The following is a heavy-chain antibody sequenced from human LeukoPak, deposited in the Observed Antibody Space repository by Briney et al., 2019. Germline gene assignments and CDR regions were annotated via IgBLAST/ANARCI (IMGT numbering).Heavy chain of an antibody. J-gene: IGHJ5*01. CDR2: ISVSGGST. Sequence: GGSLRLSCAASGFTFSNYAVTWVRQAPGKGLEWVSLISVSGGSTYYADSVKGRFTASRDNSKNTLYLQMNSLRVEGTAIYYCAKDSYDFWSGYSGPFDSWGQGILVTVSS. V-gene: IGHV3-23*01. CDR1: GFTFSNYA. D-gene: IGHD3-3*01. CDR3: AKDSYDFWSGYSGPFDS.